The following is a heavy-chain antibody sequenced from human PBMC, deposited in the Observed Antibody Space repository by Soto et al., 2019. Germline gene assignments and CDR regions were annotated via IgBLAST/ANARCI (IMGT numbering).Heavy chain of an antibody. Sequence: PGGSLRLSCASSGFTFSNYAMNWVRQAPGKGLEWVSTISSSGGSTYYADSVKGRFTISRDNSKNMLYLQMNSLRAEDTAVYYCAKLYRLPISWGQGTLFT. J-gene: IGHJ5*02. V-gene: IGHV3-23*01. D-gene: IGHD2-8*01. CDR1: GFTFSNYA. CDR2: ISSSGGST. CDR3: AKLYRLPIS.